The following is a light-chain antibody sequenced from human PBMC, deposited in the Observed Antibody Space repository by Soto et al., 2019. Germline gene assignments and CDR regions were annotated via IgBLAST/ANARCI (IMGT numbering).Light chain of an antibody. V-gene: IGKV1-5*03. CDR2: KAS. J-gene: IGKJ4*01. Sequence: DIQMTQSPSTLSASVGDRVTITCRASQSISTWLAWYQQKPGKAPKLLIYKASSLESGVPSRVSGSGSGTEFTLNIRSLQPDDFATYYCQQYTTYPLTFGGGNTVEIK. CDR3: QQYTTYPLT. CDR1: QSISTW.